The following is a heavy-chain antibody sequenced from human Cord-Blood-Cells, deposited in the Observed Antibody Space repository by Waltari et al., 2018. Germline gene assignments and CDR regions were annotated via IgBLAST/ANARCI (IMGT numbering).Heavy chain of an antibody. CDR2: INHSGST. D-gene: IGHD7-27*01. CDR1: GGSFRVYY. J-gene: IGHJ3*02. V-gene: IGHV4-34*01. CDR3: ASFLSGDNAFDI. Sequence: QVQLQHGGTGLFKPSETLSLTCAVYGGSFRVYYCLWIRQPPGKGLEWIGEINHSGSTNYNPSLKSRVTISVDTSKNQFSLKLSSVTAADTAVYYCASFLSGDNAFDIWGQGTMVTVSS.